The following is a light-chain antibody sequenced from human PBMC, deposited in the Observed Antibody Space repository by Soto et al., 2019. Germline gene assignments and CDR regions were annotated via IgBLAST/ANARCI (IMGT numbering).Light chain of an antibody. J-gene: IGLJ1*01. Sequence: QSVLTQPPSVSGAPGQRVTISCTGSSPNIGAGYDVHWYQQLPGTVPKLLIYGDSDRPSGVPDRFSGSKSGTSASLAITGLQAEDEADYYCQSYDSSLSGYVFGTGTKLTVL. CDR3: QSYDSSLSGYV. CDR2: GDS. CDR1: SPNIGAGYD. V-gene: IGLV1-40*01.